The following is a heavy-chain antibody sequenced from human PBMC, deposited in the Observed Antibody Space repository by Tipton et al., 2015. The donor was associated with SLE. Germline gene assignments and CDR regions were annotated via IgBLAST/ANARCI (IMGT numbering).Heavy chain of an antibody. Sequence: TLSLTCAVYGGSFSGYYWSWIRQPPGKGLEWIGEINHSGSTYYNPSLKSRVTISVDTSKNQFSLKLSSVTAADTAVYYCARDSAMVRGVDYWGQGTLVTVSS. CDR3: ARDSAMVRGVDY. V-gene: IGHV4-34*01. J-gene: IGHJ4*02. CDR2: INHSGST. CDR1: GGSFSGYY. D-gene: IGHD3-10*01.